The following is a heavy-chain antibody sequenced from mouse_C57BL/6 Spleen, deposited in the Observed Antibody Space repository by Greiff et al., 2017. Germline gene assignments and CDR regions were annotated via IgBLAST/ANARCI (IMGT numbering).Heavy chain of an antibody. V-gene: IGHV1-76*01. CDR1: GYTFPDYY. CDR2: IYPGSGNT. D-gene: IGHD2-5*01. Sequence: VQLQQSGAELVRPGASVKLSCKASGYTFPDYYINWVKQRPGQGLEWIARIYPGSGNTYYNEKFKGKATLTAEKSSSPAYMQLSSLTSEDSAVYFCARDYSNYRGYFDYWGQGTTLTVSS. J-gene: IGHJ2*01. CDR3: ARDYSNYRGYFDY.